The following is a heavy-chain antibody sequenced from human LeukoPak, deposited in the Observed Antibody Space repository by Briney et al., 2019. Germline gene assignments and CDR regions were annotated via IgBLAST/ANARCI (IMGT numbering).Heavy chain of an antibody. CDR1: GGTFSSYA. J-gene: IGHJ4*02. CDR2: IIPIFGTA. CDR3: ARDMASSGSYYLDY. Sequence: VASVKVSCKASGGTFSSYAISWVRQAPGQGLEWMGGIIPIFGTANYAQKFQGRVTITTDESTSTAYMELSSLRSEDTAVYYCARDMASSGSYYLDYWGQGTLVTVSS. V-gene: IGHV1-69*05. D-gene: IGHD3-10*01.